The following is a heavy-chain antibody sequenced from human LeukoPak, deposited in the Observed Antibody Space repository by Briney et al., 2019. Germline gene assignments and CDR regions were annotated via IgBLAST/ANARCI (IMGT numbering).Heavy chain of an antibody. Sequence: GGSLRLSCSASGFSFSTYAMSWVRQAPGEGLNGVSRFTGTGSTTQYAESVKGRFTISSDNSRNTLYLQMNSLRVEDTAVYYCARQPNWNDLGRFDPWGQGTLVTVSS. V-gene: IGHV3-23*01. J-gene: IGHJ5*02. D-gene: IGHD1-1*01. CDR1: GFSFSTYA. CDR3: ARQPNWNDLGRFDP. CDR2: FTGTGSTT.